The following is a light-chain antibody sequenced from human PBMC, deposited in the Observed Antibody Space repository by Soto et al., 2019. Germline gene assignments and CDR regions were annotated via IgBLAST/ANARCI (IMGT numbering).Light chain of an antibody. CDR3: LSKTSTISYV. CDR1: TSDVGGYNY. Sequence: QSVLTQPASVSGSPGQSIAISCTGTTSDVGGYNYVSWYQQHPGKVPKLLIHEVSNRPSGVSNRFSGSKSGNTASLTISGLPAEDEADYYCLSKTSTISYVFGTGTRSPS. V-gene: IGLV2-14*01. J-gene: IGLJ1*01. CDR2: EVS.